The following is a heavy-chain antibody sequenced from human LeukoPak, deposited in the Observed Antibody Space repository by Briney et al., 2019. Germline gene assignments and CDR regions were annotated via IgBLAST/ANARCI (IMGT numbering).Heavy chain of an antibody. CDR1: GGSISSGGYY. CDR3: ARERRDGYNLVAY. D-gene: IGHD5-24*01. CDR2: IYYSGST. Sequence: PSETLSLTCTVSGGSISSGGYYWSWIRQHPGKGLEWIGYIYYSGSTYYNPSLKSRVTISVDTSKNQFSLKLSSVTAADTAVYYCARERRDGYNLVAYWGQGTLVTVPS. J-gene: IGHJ4*02. V-gene: IGHV4-31*03.